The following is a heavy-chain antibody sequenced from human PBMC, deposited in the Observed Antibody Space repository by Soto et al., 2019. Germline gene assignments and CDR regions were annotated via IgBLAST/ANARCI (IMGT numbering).Heavy chain of an antibody. D-gene: IGHD3-3*01. CDR2: ISSYDGNT. J-gene: IGHJ6*02. CDR3: ARARYSDFWTGYYGYHYYYDMDV. Sequence: GSVKVACKASGYIFTIYGSRSGGQAPGQGLEWMGWISSYDGNTNYAQKLKGRVTMTTDTSTSTAYMELRSLRSDDTAAHHSARARYSDFWTGYYGYHYYYDMDVWGQGSTDTVSS. V-gene: IGHV1-18*01. CDR1: GYIFTIYG.